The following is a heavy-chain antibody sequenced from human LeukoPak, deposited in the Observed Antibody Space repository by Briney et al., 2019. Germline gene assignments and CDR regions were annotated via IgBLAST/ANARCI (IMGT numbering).Heavy chain of an antibody. CDR2: IHGDGDNI. J-gene: IGHJ5*02. Sequence: GGSLRLSCAASGFPFSSYAMYWVRQAPGKGLVWVARIHGDGDNISYADSVRGRFTISRDNAKDTLYLHVNSLRPEDTAVYYCARAQVGAPTDLWGQGTLVTVSS. V-gene: IGHV3-74*01. D-gene: IGHD1-26*01. CDR3: ARAQVGAPTDL. CDR1: GFPFSSYA.